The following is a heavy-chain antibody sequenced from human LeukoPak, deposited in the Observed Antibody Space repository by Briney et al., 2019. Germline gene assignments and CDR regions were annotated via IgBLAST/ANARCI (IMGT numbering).Heavy chain of an antibody. CDR1: GGTIGGYY. D-gene: IGHD3-10*01. V-gene: IGHV4-4*07. J-gene: IGHJ6*03. CDR3: ARGGYYGSGSYSAYDYYYMDV. CDR2: IYKSGST. Sequence: SQTLSLTCSLSGGTIGGYYWNWIRQSAGKGLEWIGRIYKSGSTNYKPSLKSRVTISIDKSNNQFSLILRSVTAADTAVYYCARGGYYGSGSYSAYDYYYMDVWGKGTTVTVAS.